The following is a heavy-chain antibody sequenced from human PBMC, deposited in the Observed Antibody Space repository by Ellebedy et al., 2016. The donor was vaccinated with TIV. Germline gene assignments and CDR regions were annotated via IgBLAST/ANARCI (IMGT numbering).Heavy chain of an antibody. CDR3: ARDHFHCSPNNCAPVTVPNYPAGV. V-gene: IGHV3-30*04. J-gene: IGHJ4*02. CDR1: GFTFNTFS. D-gene: IGHD2-15*01. Sequence: GESLKISCAASGFTFNTFSMHWVRQAPGKGLEWVAVISYDGSNEYYADSVKGRFTISRDNSKNTLYLQMNSLRAEDTAVYYCARDHFHCSPNNCAPVTVPNYPAGVWGRGTLVTVSA. CDR2: ISYDGSNE.